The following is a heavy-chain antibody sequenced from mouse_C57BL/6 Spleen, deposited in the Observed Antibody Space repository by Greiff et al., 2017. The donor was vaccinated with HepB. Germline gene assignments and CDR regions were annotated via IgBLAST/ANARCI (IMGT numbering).Heavy chain of an antibody. V-gene: IGHV8-5*01. Sequence: QVTLKVSGPGILQPSQTLSLTCSFSGFSLSTSNMGIGWIRHPSGKGLEWLAHIWWNDDKYYNPSLKSRRTISKDTSNNQVFLEITSVDTADTATYYCAQIGDYGSSSFAYWGQGTLVTVSA. J-gene: IGHJ3*01. CDR1: GFSLSTSNMG. CDR2: IWWNDDK. D-gene: IGHD1-1*01. CDR3: AQIGDYGSSSFAY.